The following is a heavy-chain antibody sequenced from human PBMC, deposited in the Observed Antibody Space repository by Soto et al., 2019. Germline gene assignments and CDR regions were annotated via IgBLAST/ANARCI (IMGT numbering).Heavy chain of an antibody. CDR2: IYYSGST. CDR3: ARHEVSASYWYFDI. Sequence: QLQLQESGPGLVKPSETLSLTCSASGGSISSSSYYWGWIRQPPGKGLEWIGSIYYSGSTYYNPSLRSRVTVSVATSKNQVSLELSSVTAADTAVYYCARHEVSASYWYFDIWGRGTLVAVSS. D-gene: IGHD2-8*01. CDR1: GGSISSSSYY. V-gene: IGHV4-39*01. J-gene: IGHJ2*01.